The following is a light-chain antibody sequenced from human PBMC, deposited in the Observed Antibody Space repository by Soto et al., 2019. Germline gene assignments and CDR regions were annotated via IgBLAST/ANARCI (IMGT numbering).Light chain of an antibody. V-gene: IGKV1-5*03. CDR3: QQYNSYSRT. Sequence: DLQMTQSPSTLSASVGDRVTITCRASQSISSWLAWYQQKPGKAPKLLIYMASSLESGVPSRFSGSGSETEFTLTISRLQPDDFATYYCQQYNSYSRTFGQGTKVEIK. CDR2: MAS. J-gene: IGKJ1*01. CDR1: QSISSW.